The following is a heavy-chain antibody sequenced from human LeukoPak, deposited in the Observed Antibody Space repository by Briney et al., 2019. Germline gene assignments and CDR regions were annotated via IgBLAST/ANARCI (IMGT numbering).Heavy chain of an antibody. V-gene: IGHV3-30-3*01. CDR2: ISYDGSDK. CDR1: GFTFSSYA. Sequence: GRSLRLSCAASGFTFSSYAMHWVRQAPGKGLEWVAVISYDGSDKYYADSVKGRFTISRDNSKNTLYLQMNSLRAEDTAVYYCAKDRFRSWYRWGQGTLVTVSS. D-gene: IGHD6-13*01. J-gene: IGHJ5*02. CDR3: AKDRFRSWYR.